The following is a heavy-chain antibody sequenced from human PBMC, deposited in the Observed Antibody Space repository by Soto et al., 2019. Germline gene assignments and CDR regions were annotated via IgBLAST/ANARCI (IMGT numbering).Heavy chain of an antibody. CDR3: VGGQFYFDY. CDR1: GFPFTSYG. CDR2: ISYDGSNK. D-gene: IGHD3-10*01. J-gene: IGHJ4*02. V-gene: IGHV3-30*03. Sequence: QVQLVESGGGVVQPGRSLRLSCAASGFPFTSYGMHWVREGPGKGLEWLAVISYDGSNKFYADSVKGRFTISRDNSKKPLYLQINSLRTEEKAMYYCVGGQFYFDYRGQGTLVIVSS.